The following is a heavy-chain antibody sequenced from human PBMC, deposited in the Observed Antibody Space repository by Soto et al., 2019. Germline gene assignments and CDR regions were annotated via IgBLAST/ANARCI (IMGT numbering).Heavy chain of an antibody. J-gene: IGHJ4*02. D-gene: IGHD2-15*01. CDR3: AGTGPCSVGSCYYFDY. CDR1: GYTFTSYA. Sequence: QVQLVQSGAEVKKPGASVKVSCKASGYTFTSYAMHWVRQAPGQRLEWMGWINAGNGNTKYSQKFQGRVTITRDTSEGTAYMELSSLRSEDTAVYYCAGTGPCSVGSCYYFDYWGQGTLVTGSS. CDR2: INAGNGNT. V-gene: IGHV1-3*01.